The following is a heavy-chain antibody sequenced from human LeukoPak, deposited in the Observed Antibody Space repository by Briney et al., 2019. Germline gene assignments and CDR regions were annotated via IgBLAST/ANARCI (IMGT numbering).Heavy chain of an antibody. CDR2: INHSGST. CDR3: ARGYSSDWYFT. D-gene: IGHD6-19*01. J-gene: IGHJ5*02. Sequence: SETLSLTCAVYGGSFSGYYWSWIRQPPGKGLEWIGEINHSGSTNYNPSLKSRVTISVDTSKNQLSLKLTSVTAADTAVYYCARGYSSDWYFTWGQGTLVTVSS. CDR1: GGSFSGYY. V-gene: IGHV4-34*01.